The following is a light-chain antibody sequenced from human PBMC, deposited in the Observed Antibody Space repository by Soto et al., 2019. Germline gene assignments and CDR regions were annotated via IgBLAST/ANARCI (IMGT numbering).Light chain of an antibody. CDR1: SGHNNYA. V-gene: IGLV4-69*02. CDR3: AAWDDRLSGLV. CDR2: VNSDGSH. Sequence: QLVLTQSPSASASLGDSVKLTCTLRSGHNNYAIAWHQQQPQKGPRFVMKVNSDGSHSKGDGIPDRFSGSSSGPERYLAISSLQSEDEADYYCAAWDDRLSGLVFGRGTKVTVL. J-gene: IGLJ2*01.